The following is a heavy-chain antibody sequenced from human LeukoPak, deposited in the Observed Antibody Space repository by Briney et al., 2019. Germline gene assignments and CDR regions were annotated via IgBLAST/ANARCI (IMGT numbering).Heavy chain of an antibody. Sequence: GGSLRLSSAASGFTFSSYAMSWVRQAPGKGVEWVSAISGGGGSTYYADSVKGRFTISRDNSKNTVYLQMNSVRAEDTAVYYCAKNEYTSVWSLYYFDCWGQGTLVTVSS. CDR1: GFTFSSYA. CDR3: AKNEYTSVWSLYYFDC. D-gene: IGHD6-19*01. J-gene: IGHJ4*02. CDR2: ISGGGGST. V-gene: IGHV3-23*01.